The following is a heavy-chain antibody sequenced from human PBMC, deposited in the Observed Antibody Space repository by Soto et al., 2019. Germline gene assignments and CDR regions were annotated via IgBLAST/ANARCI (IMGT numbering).Heavy chain of an antibody. CDR1: GGSISSYY. J-gene: IGHJ4*02. D-gene: IGHD1-26*01. CDR3: ARGGVGMSGSYYEFIDY. Sequence: PSETLSLTCTVSGGSISSYYWSWIRQPPGKGLEWIGYIYYSGSTNYNPSLKSRVTISVDTSKNQFSLKLSSVTAADTAVYYCARGGVGMSGSYYEFIDYWGQGTLVTVSS. V-gene: IGHV4-59*01. CDR2: IYYSGST.